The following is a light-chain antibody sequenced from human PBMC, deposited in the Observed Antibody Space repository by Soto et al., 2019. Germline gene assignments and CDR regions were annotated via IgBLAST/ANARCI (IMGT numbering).Light chain of an antibody. CDR1: SSNIGAGYD. CDR2: GNS. J-gene: IGLJ2*01. Sequence: QSALTQPPSVSGAPGQRVTISCTGSSSNIGAGYDVHWYQQLPGTAPKLLIYGNSNRPSGVPDRFSGSKSGTSASLAITGLQAEDEADYYYQSYDSSLSGWKVFGGGTQLTVL. V-gene: IGLV1-40*01. CDR3: QSYDSSLSGWKV.